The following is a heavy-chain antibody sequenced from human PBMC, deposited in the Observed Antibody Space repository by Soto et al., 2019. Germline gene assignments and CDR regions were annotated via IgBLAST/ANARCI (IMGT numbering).Heavy chain of an antibody. Sequence: QVQLVESGGGVVQPGRSLRLSCAASGFTFSSYGMHWVRQAPGKGLEWVAVIWYDGSNKYYEDSVKGRFTISRDNSRNTLYLQMNSLRAETTAVYYCARGEEQQLAHFGYWGQGTLVTVSS. CDR3: ARGEEQQLAHFGY. D-gene: IGHD6-13*01. CDR1: GFTFSSYG. CDR2: IWYDGSNK. V-gene: IGHV3-33*01. J-gene: IGHJ4*02.